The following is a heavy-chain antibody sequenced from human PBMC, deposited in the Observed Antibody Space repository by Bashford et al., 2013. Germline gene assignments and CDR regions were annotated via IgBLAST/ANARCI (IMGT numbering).Heavy chain of an antibody. CDR2: IKQDGTTK. Sequence: GSLRLSCAASGFTFSNAWMSWVRQAPGKGLEWVASIKQDGTTKYYADSVKGRFTMSRDNAKNSLYLTNEQPESRSTAVYYCAREPRTLPDWGQGTLVTVSS. CDR1: GFTFSNAW. J-gene: IGHJ4*02. V-gene: IGHV3-7*03. CDR3: AREPRTLPD.